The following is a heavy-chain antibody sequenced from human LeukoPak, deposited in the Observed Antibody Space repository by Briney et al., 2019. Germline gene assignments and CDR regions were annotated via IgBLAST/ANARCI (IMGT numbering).Heavy chain of an antibody. D-gene: IGHD6-13*01. Sequence: PGWSLRLYCAASGFTVSTNAMHWVRQAQGKGLEWVAMISYDGSDIYYGDSVKGRFTISRDNSKNTLYLQMNSLRPEDTAVYYCARGSYSSSWYGGYFDYWGQGTLVTVSS. J-gene: IGHJ4*02. CDR1: GFTVSTNA. CDR2: ISYDGSDI. V-gene: IGHV3-30*04. CDR3: ARGSYSSSWYGGYFDY.